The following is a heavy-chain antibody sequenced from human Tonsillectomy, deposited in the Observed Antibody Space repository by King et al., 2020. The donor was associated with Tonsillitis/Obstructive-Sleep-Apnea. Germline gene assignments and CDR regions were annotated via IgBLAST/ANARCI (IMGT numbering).Heavy chain of an antibody. J-gene: IGHJ4*02. V-gene: IGHV3-23*04. D-gene: IGHD6-19*01. CDR2: ISVSGYST. CDR1: GFSLNTHA. Sequence: VQLVESGGGLVQPGGSLRISCAASGFSLNTHAMTGLRQAPGKGLVCVTAISVSGYSTFYADPVKGRFTISRDNFMNTLYLQMNSLRAEDTAVYYCAVNGSGWTLDSWGQGTLVTVSS. CDR3: AVNGSGWTLDS.